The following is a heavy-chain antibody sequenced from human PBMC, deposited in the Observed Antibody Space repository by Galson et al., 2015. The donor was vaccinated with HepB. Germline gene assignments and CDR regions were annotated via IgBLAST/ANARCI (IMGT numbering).Heavy chain of an antibody. CDR3: ARLIDGGDYYYYYGMDV. CDR1: GYSFASYW. D-gene: IGHD2-21*02. Sequence: QSGAEVKKPGESLKISCKGSGYSFASYWIGWVRQMPGKGLEWMGIIYPGDSDTRYSPSFQGQVTISADKSISTAYLQWSSLKASDTAMYYCARLIDGGDYYYYYGMDVWGQGTTVTVSS. CDR2: IYPGDSDT. J-gene: IGHJ6*02. V-gene: IGHV5-51*01.